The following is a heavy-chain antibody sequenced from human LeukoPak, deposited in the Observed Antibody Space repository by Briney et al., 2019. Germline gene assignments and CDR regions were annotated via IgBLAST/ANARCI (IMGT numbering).Heavy chain of an antibody. CDR1: GYTFTSYG. CDR2: ISAYNGNT. Sequence: GASVKVSCKASGYTFTSYGISWVRQAPGQGLEWMGWISAYNGNTNYAQKLQGRVTMTTDTSTSTAYMELRSLRYDDTAVYYCARDSPYSGSPRDFDYWGQGTLVTVSS. J-gene: IGHJ4*02. D-gene: IGHD1-26*01. CDR3: ARDSPYSGSPRDFDY. V-gene: IGHV1-18*01.